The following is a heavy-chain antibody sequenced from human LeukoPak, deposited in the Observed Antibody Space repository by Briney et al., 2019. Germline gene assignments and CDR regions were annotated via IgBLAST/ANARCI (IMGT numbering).Heavy chain of an antibody. CDR1: GFTFSSYS. Sequence: GGSLRLSCAASGFTFSSYSMNWVRQAPGKGLEWVSYISNSSSTIYNADSVKGRFTISRDNAKNSVYLQMNSLRAEDTAVYYCARGVQEGFLEWVGDYWVQGALVSVS. CDR3: ARGVQEGFLEWVGDY. D-gene: IGHD3-3*01. J-gene: IGHJ4*02. V-gene: IGHV3-48*01. CDR2: ISNSSSTI.